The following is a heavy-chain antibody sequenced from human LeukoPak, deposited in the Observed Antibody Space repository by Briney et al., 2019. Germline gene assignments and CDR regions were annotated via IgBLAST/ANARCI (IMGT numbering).Heavy chain of an antibody. Sequence: SGTLSLTCAVSGGSIATTNWWTWVHQPPGKGLEWIGELSRSGYSNYIPSLKSRVSISVDESNSQFFLKLTSVTAADTAVYYCVTGDRGDNYWGQGTLVTV. CDR2: LSRSGYS. CDR1: GGSIATTNW. J-gene: IGHJ4*02. V-gene: IGHV4-4*02. CDR3: VTGDRGDNY. D-gene: IGHD2-21*02.